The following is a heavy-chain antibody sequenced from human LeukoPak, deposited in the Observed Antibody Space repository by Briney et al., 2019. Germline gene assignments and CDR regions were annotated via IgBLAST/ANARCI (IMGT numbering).Heavy chain of an antibody. D-gene: IGHD3-16*02. CDR2: IRYDGSNK. J-gene: IGHJ3*02. CDR1: GFTFSSYG. CDR3: AREFMITFGGVIPENAFDI. Sequence: PGGSLRLSCAASGFTFSSYGMHWVRQAPGKGLEWVAFIRYDGSNKYYADSVKGRFTISRDNAKNSLYLQMNSLRAEDTAVYYCAREFMITFGGVIPENAFDIWGQGTMVTVSS. V-gene: IGHV3-30*02.